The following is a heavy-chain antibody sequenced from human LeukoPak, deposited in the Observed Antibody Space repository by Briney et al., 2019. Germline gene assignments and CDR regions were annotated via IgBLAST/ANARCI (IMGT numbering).Heavy chain of an antibody. CDR2: INPNSGVT. J-gene: IGHJ4*02. D-gene: IGHD1-1*01. Sequence: ASVKVSCKTSGYTFIAYYMHWVRQAPGQGLEWMGWINPNSGVTKYAQRFQGRLTMTRDTSISTAYMELSSLRSDDTAVYYCARDLQEVPRPGRVDYWGREPWSPSPQ. CDR3: ARDLQEVPRPGRVDY. V-gene: IGHV1-2*02. CDR1: GYTFIAYY.